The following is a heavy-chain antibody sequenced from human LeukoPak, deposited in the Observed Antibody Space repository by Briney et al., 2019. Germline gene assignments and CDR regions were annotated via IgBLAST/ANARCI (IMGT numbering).Heavy chain of an antibody. V-gene: IGHV4-59*01. Sequence: KPSETLSLTCTVSGGSMNFYYWSWIRQPPGKGLEWIGYIYYSGSTNYNPSLESQVTISVDTSKNQFSLKLSSVTAAGTAVYYCARQDGHSTVPDYWGQGTLVTVSS. J-gene: IGHJ4*02. CDR1: GGSMNFYY. D-gene: IGHD5-24*01. CDR2: IYYSGST. CDR3: ARQDGHSTVPDY.